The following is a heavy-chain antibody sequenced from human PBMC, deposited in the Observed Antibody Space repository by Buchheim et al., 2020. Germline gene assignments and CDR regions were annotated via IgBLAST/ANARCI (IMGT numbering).Heavy chain of an antibody. CDR2: ISGSGGST. CDR1: GFTFSSYA. D-gene: IGHD5-12*01. CDR3: ASPRESGYSGYDRGYFDY. V-gene: IGHV3-23*01. Sequence: EVQLLESGGGLVQPGGSLRLSCAASGFTFSSYAMSWVRQAPGKGLEWVSAISGSGGSTYYADSVKGRFPISRANSKNTLSLQMNSLRAEDTAVYYCASPRESGYSGYDRGYFDYWGQGTL. J-gene: IGHJ4*02.